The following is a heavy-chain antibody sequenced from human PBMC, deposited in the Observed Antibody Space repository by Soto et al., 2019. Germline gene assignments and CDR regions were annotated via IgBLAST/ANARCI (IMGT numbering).Heavy chain of an antibody. V-gene: IGHV3-49*03. CDR1: GFTFGDYA. J-gene: IGHJ3*02. Sequence: GGSLRLSCTASGFTFGDYAMSWFRQAPGKGLEWVGFIRSKAYGGTTEYAASVKGRFTISRDDSKSIAYLQMNSLKTEDTAVYYCTRDERRFGELLVPSYVNPAIDAFDIWGQGTTVTVSS. CDR2: IRSKAYGGTT. CDR3: TRDERRFGELLVPSYVNPAIDAFDI. D-gene: IGHD3-10*01.